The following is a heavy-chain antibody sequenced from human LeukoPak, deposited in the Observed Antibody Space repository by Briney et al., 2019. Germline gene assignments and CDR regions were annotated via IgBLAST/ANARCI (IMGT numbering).Heavy chain of an antibody. Sequence: GGSLRLSCAASGFTFSSYAMAWVRQTPGRGLECVSGISGSGDGTYYADSVKGRFTISRDNSKNTLYLQINSLRAEDTAVYYCAKRHSSSSWTAAFDSWGQGTLVTVSS. CDR2: ISGSGDGT. CDR1: GFTFSSYA. V-gene: IGHV3-23*01. J-gene: IGHJ4*02. CDR3: AKRHSSSSWTAAFDS. D-gene: IGHD3-22*01.